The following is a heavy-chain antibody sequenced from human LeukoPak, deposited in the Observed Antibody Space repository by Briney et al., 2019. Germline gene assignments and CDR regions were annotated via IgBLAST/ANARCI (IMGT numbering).Heavy chain of an antibody. CDR2: INHSGST. J-gene: IGHJ6*02. CDR3: ARDRVTYYYGSGSPDINYYYYGMDV. CDR1: GGSFSGYY. D-gene: IGHD3-10*01. Sequence: SETLSLTCAVYGGSFSGYYWSWIRQPPGKGLEWIGEINHSGSTNYNPSLKSRVTISVDTSKNQFSLKLSSVTAADTAVYYCARDRVTYYYGSGSPDINYYYYGMDVWGQGTTVTVSS. V-gene: IGHV4-34*01.